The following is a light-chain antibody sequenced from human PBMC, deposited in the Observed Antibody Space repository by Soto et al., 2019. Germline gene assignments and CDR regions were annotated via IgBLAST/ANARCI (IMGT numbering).Light chain of an antibody. V-gene: IGKV1-39*01. J-gene: IGKJ5*01. CDR2: KAS. CDR1: QSISSY. CDR3: QQSYSTPIT. Sequence: DIQMTHSPSSLSASVVDRVTITCRASQSISSYLNWYQQKPGKAPKLLIYKASTLKSGVPSRFSGSGSGTAFTLTISSLQPEDFATYYCQQSYSTPITFGQGTRLEIK.